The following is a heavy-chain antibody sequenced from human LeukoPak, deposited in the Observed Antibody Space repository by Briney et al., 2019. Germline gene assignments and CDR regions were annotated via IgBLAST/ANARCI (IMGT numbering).Heavy chain of an antibody. CDR2: IKQDGSEK. CDR3: ARGRGWVDY. Sequence: WGSLRLSCAASGFTFSSYWMSWVRQAPGKGREWVANIKQDGSEKYYVDSVKGRFTISRDNAKNSLYLQMNSLRVDDMAVYYCARGRGWVDYWGQGTLVTVSS. CDR1: GFTFSSYW. J-gene: IGHJ4*02. V-gene: IGHV3-7*01. D-gene: IGHD3-16*01.